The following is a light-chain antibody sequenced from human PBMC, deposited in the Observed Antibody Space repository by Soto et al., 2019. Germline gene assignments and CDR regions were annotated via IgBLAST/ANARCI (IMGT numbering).Light chain of an antibody. V-gene: IGLV2-14*01. CDR2: EVS. CDR1: SSDVGGYNF. Sequence: QSALTQPASVSGSPGQSITISCTGTSSDVGGYNFVSWYQQHPGKAPKLLIYEVSNRPKGVSNRFSGSKSGNTASLTISGLQAEDEADYYCSSYARRKTLVFGSGTKVTVL. J-gene: IGLJ1*01. CDR3: SSYARRKTLV.